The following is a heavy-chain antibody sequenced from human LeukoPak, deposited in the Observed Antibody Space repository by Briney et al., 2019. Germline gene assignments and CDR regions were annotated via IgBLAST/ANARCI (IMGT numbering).Heavy chain of an antibody. V-gene: IGHV3-66*01. Sequence: GSLRLSCAASGFTVSSTYMSWVRQPPGKGLEWVSVIYSGGSTYYADSVKGRFTISRDNSKNTLYLQMNSQRAEDTAVYYCARDLLEWYFDYWGQGTLVTVSS. CDR2: IYSGGST. J-gene: IGHJ4*02. D-gene: IGHD3-3*01. CDR1: GFTVSSTY. CDR3: ARDLLEWYFDY.